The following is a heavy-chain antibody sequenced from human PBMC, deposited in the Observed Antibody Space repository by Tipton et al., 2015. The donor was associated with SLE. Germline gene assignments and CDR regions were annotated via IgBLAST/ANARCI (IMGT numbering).Heavy chain of an antibody. CDR2: INPTSGGT. CDR1: GYTFTSYY. Sequence: VQLVQSGAEVKKPGASVKASCKASGYTFTSYYMHWVRQAPGQGLEWMARINPTSGGTNYAQEFQGRVTMTRDTSISTAYMELSRLRSAVTAVYCCAAEAGGDGWYCDLWGRGALVTVSS. CDR3: AAEAGGDGWYCDL. V-gene: IGHV1-2*06. J-gene: IGHJ2*01. D-gene: IGHD3-10*01.